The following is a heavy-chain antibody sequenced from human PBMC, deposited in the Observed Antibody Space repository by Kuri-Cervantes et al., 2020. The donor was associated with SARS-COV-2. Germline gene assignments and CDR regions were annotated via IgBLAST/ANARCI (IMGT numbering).Heavy chain of an antibody. J-gene: IGHJ5*02. V-gene: IGHV4-4*07. D-gene: IGHD6-13*01. CDR3: ARDRIAAAGNWFDP. CDR1: VDSISDYF. CDR2: VSTSGAT. Sequence: SETLSLTCTISVDSISDYFWTWIRQPAAKGLEWIGRVSTSGATNLNPSLKTRVSMSIDTSNNEFSLKLSSVTAADTAVYYCARDRIAAAGNWFDPWGQGTLVTVSS.